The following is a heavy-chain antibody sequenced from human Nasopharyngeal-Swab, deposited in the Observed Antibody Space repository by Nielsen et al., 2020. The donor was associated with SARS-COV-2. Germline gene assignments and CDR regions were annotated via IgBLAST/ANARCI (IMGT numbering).Heavy chain of an antibody. D-gene: IGHD4-17*01. J-gene: IGHJ4*02. CDR1: GASISNRNNY. CDR3: ARDESGDYLGLPFDH. V-gene: IGHV4-39*07. Sequence: SQTLLLTCVVSGASISNRNNYWGWIRQSPGKGLEWIGTVFSSGSTYNPSLKSRVTMSVDTSKNQFSLKLTSVTAADTAVYYCARDESGDYLGLPFDHWGRGTLVTVSS. CDR2: VFSSGST.